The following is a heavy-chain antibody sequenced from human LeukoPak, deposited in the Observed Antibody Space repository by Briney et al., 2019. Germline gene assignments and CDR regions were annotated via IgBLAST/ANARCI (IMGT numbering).Heavy chain of an antibody. CDR1: GGSISSSTYF. CDR2: IYYSGST. D-gene: IGHD4-17*01. Sequence: SETLSLTCTVSGGSISSSTYFWGWIRQPPGKGLEWIGTIYYSGSTYYNPSLKSRVTISVDSSKNQFSLRLSSVTAADTAVYYCARDSVTTGCDYWGQGTLVTVSS. CDR3: ARDSVTTGCDY. J-gene: IGHJ4*02. V-gene: IGHV4-39*07.